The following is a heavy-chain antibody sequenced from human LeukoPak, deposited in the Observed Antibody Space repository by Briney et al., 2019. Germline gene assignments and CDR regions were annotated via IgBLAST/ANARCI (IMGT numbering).Heavy chain of an antibody. D-gene: IGHD1-1*01. J-gene: IGHJ6*03. V-gene: IGHV3-13*01. CDR1: GFTFSSFD. CDR3: ARGPPRGKYYYMDV. Sequence: GGSLRLSCAASGFTFSSFDMHWVRQPTGQGLEWVSTIGTASDTYYPGSVEGRFTLSRDNAKNYLYLQMNSLTAGDTAVYHCARGPPRGKYYYMDVWGKGTTVTVSS. CDR2: IGTASDT.